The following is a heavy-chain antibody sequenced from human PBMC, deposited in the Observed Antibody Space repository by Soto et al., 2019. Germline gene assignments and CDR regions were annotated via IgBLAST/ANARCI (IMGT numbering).Heavy chain of an antibody. CDR3: ARDRAKGGGSAGFDY. D-gene: IGHD1-26*01. J-gene: IGHJ4*02. Sequence: GASVKVSCKASGDTFTANYIHCVRQAPGQGFESMGWINPKSGGTKYPQKFQGRVTMTSDTSLSTVYMTLTRLKSDDTAVYYCARDRAKGGGSAGFDYWGQGTLVTVSS. CDR1: GDTFTANY. V-gene: IGHV1-2*02. CDR2: INPKSGGT.